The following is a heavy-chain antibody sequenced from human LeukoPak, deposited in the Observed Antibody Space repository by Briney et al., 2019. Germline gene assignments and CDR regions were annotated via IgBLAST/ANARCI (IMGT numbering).Heavy chain of an antibody. CDR3: ARGAYHYCSGSYYFDY. Sequence: SETLSLTCTVSGGSISSSSYYWGWIRQPPGKGLEWIGSIYYSGSTNHNPSLKSRVTMSVDKSKNQLSLKLSSVTAADTAMYYCARGAYHYCSGSYYFDYWGQGTLVTVSS. J-gene: IGHJ4*02. CDR1: GGSISSSSYY. V-gene: IGHV4-39*07. D-gene: IGHD3-10*01. CDR2: IYYSGST.